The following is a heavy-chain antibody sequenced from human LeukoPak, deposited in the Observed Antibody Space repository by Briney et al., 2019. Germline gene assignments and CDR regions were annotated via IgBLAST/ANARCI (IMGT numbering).Heavy chain of an antibody. CDR1: GGTFSSYA. Sequence: SVKVSCKASGGTFSSYAISWVRHAPAQGLEWMGSIIPIFGTANYAQKFQGRVTITTDESTSTAYMELSSLRSEDTAVYYCARGTYYGDKRGRLNWFDPWGQGTLVTVSS. D-gene: IGHD4-17*01. J-gene: IGHJ5*02. V-gene: IGHV1-69*05. CDR3: ARGTYYGDKRGRLNWFDP. CDR2: IIPIFGTA.